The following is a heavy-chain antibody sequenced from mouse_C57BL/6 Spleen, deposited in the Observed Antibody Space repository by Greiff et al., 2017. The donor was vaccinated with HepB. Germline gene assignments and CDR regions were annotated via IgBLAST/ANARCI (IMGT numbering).Heavy chain of an antibody. J-gene: IGHJ3*01. CDR3: AKWGDIDDYDTWFAY. CDR1: TRYG. V-gene: IGHV1-81*01. CDR2: IYPRSGNT. D-gene: IGHD2-4*01. Sequence: QVQLQQSGAELARPGASVKLSFTRYGISWVKQRTGQGLEWIGEIYPRSGNTYYNEKFKGKATLTADKSSSTAYMELRSLTSEDSAVYFCAKWGDIDDYDTWFAYWGQGTLVTVSA.